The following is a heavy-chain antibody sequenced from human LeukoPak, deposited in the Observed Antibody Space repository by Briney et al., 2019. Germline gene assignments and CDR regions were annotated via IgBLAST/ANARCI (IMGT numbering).Heavy chain of an antibody. Sequence: GASVKVSCKASGYTFTSYGISWVRQAPGQGLEWMGWISAYNGNTNCAQKLQGRVTMTTDTSTSTAYMELRSLRSNDTAVYYCARDRDSSGYYGSMGYWGQGTLVTVSS. CDR2: ISAYNGNT. D-gene: IGHD3-22*01. J-gene: IGHJ4*02. CDR1: GYTFTSYG. V-gene: IGHV1-18*01. CDR3: ARDRDSSGYYGSMGY.